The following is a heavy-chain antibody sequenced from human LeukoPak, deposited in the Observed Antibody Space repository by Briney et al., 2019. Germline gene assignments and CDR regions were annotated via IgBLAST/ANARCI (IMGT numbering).Heavy chain of an antibody. J-gene: IGHJ4*02. CDR1: DDSIRTHY. V-gene: IGHV4-4*09. D-gene: IGHD2-21*01. Sequence: SETLSLTCTVSDDSIRTHYWSWIRQPPGKGLECIGYVYFSGITNYNPSLKSRVTMSVDTSKNQLSLKLGSATAADTAVYYCARTARLPDSWGQGTLVTVSS. CDR3: ARTARLPDS. CDR2: VYFSGIT.